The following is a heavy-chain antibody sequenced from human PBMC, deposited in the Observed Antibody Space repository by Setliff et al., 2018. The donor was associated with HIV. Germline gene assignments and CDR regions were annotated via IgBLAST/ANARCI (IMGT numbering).Heavy chain of an antibody. CDR1: GFTFSNAW. V-gene: IGHV3-15*01. CDR2: IKSRTDGGTT. J-gene: IGHJ4*02. D-gene: IGHD3-22*01. Sequence: GGSLRLSCVASGFTFSNAWMNWVRQAPGKGLEWVGRIKSRTDGGTTDYAAPVKGRFTISRDDSKNMVFLQMNSLKTEDTAVYYCITHYYDSSGFSPNYFDSWGQGTLVTVSS. CDR3: ITHYYDSSGFSPNYFDS.